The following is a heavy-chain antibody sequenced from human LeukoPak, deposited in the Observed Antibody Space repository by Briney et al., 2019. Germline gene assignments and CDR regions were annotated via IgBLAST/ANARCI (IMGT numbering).Heavy chain of an antibody. V-gene: IGHV4-61*01. J-gene: IGHJ5*02. CDR3: ARWLLLGWFDP. CDR2: IYYGGST. Sequence: SETLSLTCTVSGVSVSSSSYYWSWIRQPPGKGLEWIGYIYYGGSTNYNPSLKSRVAISVDTSKNQFSLKLSSVTAADTAVYYCARWLLLGWFDPWGQGTLVTVSS. D-gene: IGHD3-22*01. CDR1: GVSVSSSSYY.